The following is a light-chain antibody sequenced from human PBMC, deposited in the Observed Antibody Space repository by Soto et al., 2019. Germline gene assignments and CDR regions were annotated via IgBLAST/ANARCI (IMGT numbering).Light chain of an antibody. CDR3: KPNDSGLGVYV. J-gene: IGLJ1*01. CDR1: SSNIGAGYD. Sequence: QSVLTQPPSVSGAPGQRVTISCTGSSSNIGAGYDVHWYQQLPGTAPKLLIYGNSNRPSGVPDRFSGSKSGTSASLAITGPRGEDAADYYSKPNDSGLGVYVFGTGTKLPAL. V-gene: IGLV1-40*01. CDR2: GNS.